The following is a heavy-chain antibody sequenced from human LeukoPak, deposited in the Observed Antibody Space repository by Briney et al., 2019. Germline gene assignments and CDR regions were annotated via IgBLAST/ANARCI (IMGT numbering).Heavy chain of an antibody. J-gene: IGHJ6*02. CDR3: ARRSHCMGGSCPPV. D-gene: IGHD2-15*01. V-gene: IGHV4-39*01. CDR2: IYYGGCT. Sequence: PSETLSLTCTVSGDSISSSYYYWVWIRQPPGKGLEWIGSIYYGGCTYSNPSLKSRVTISSDTSKNQFSLKLYSVTATDTAVYYCARRSHCMGGSCPPVWGQGTTVTVSS. CDR1: GDSISSSYYY.